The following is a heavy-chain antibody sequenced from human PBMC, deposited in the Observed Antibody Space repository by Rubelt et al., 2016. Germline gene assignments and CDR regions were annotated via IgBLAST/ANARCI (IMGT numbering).Heavy chain of an antibody. CDR2: ISPYNGNT. CDR3: AGNRPAYSNNPKNLFDS. CDR1: GYIFTTYG. V-gene: IGHV1-18*01. J-gene: IGHJ5*01. D-gene: IGHD4-11*01. Sequence: QVQLVQSGVAVMKPGASVKVSCKASGYIFTTYGITWVRQAPGHGLEWLGWISPYNGNTVYERRFQGRDTMTADTSTTTAQMKLRNVGSDDTAVYYGAGNRPAYSNNPKNLFDSWGQGTLVTVSS.